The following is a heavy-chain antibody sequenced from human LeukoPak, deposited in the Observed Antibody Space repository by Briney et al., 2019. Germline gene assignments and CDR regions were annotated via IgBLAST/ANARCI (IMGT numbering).Heavy chain of an antibody. D-gene: IGHD6-19*01. V-gene: IGHV3-30*03. J-gene: IGHJ4*02. Sequence: GTSLILSCVASGFSFSNHGMHWVRQAPGKGLEWVSVIASDGGAKFYADSVKGRFTLSRDNPKNMFFLQMNLLTVEDTAIYYCAREATWGQWYFDHWGQGTPVTVSS. CDR2: IASDGGAK. CDR1: GFSFSNHG. CDR3: AREATWGQWYFDH.